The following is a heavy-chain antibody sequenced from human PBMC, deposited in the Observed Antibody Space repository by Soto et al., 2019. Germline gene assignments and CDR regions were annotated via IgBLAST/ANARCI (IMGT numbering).Heavy chain of an antibody. CDR1: GYTFTSYG. J-gene: IGHJ4*02. Sequence: QVQLVQSGAEVKKPGASVKVSCKASGYTFTSYGISWVRQAPGQGLEWMGWISADNGNTNYAQKLQGRVTMTPDTSTSTAYMELSSLRSDDTAVYYGAREYGDDGSYYFAYWGKGTLVTVSS. D-gene: IGHD4-17*01. V-gene: IGHV1-18*01. CDR2: ISADNGNT. CDR3: AREYGDDGSYYFAY.